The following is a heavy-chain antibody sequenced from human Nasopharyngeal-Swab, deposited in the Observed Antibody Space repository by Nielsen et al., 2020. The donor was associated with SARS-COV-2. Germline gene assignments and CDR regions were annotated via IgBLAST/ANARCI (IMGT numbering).Heavy chain of an antibody. CDR1: GGSISSGSYY. D-gene: IGHD5-18*01. Sequence: SETLSLTCTVSGGSISSGSYYWSWIRQPAGKGLEWIGRIYTSGSTNYNPSLKSRVTISVDTSKNQFSLKLSSVTAAGTAVYYCARDNTAMDSGAFDIWGQGTMVTVSS. CDR3: ARDNTAMDSGAFDI. V-gene: IGHV4-61*02. CDR2: IYTSGST. J-gene: IGHJ3*02.